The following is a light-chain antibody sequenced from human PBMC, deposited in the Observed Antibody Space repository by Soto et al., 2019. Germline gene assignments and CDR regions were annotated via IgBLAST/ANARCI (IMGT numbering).Light chain of an antibody. Sequence: EIVMTQSPATLSVSPGEAASLSCRASQSAGNFLAWYQQKPGQAPRLLIYGVSTRATGIPARFSGSGSETKFTLTISSLQSEDFAVYYCQQYNNWPSTFGQGTRLEIK. CDR1: QSAGNF. CDR3: QQYNNWPST. J-gene: IGKJ5*01. V-gene: IGKV3-15*01. CDR2: GVS.